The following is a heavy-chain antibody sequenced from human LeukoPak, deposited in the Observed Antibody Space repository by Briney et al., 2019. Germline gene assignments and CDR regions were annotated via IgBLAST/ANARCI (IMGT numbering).Heavy chain of an antibody. CDR3: ARMYYYDSSGRNWFDP. V-gene: IGHV1-8*03. Sequence: ASVKVSCKASGYTFTNYDINWVRQATGQGLEWMGWMNPNSGNTGYAQKFQGRVTITRNTSLSTAYMGLSSLRSEDTAVYYCARMYYYDSSGRNWFDPWGQGTLVTVSS. D-gene: IGHD3-22*01. CDR1: GYTFTNYD. CDR2: MNPNSGNT. J-gene: IGHJ5*02.